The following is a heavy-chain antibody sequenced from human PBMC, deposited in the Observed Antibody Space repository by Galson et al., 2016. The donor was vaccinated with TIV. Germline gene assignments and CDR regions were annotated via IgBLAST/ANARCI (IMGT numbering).Heavy chain of an antibody. V-gene: IGHV1-8*02. CDR2: MNPNCGNT. CDR1: GYTFTSYD. J-gene: IGHJ4*02. D-gene: IGHD4-17*01. CDR3: ARSGDYGDY. Sequence: SVKVSCKASGYTFTSYDINWVRRATGQGLEWMGWMNPNCGNTGYAQKFRGRVTMTRNTSVRTAYMELSSLRSEDTAVYYCARSGDYGDYWGQGTLVTVSS.